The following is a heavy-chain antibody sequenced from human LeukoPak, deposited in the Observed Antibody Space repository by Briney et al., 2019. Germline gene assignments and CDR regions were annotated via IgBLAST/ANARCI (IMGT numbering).Heavy chain of an antibody. CDR3: ARDNYHTF. J-gene: IGHJ3*01. V-gene: IGHV3-74*01. D-gene: IGHD5-24*01. CDR1: GFTFSNSW. Sequence: RAGGSLRLSCAASGFTFSNSWMHWVRQAPGKGLVWVSRIDTDGTNTHYVDSVKGRFSISRDNAKNTLYLQMNSLRAEDTAVYYCARDNYHTFWGQGTMVTVSS. CDR2: IDTDGTNT.